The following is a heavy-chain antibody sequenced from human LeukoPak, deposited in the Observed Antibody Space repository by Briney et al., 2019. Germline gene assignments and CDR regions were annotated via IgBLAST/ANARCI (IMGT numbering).Heavy chain of an antibody. CDR2: IYYSGST. J-gene: IGHJ4*02. Sequence: PSETLSLTCTVSGGSISSGDYYWSWIRQPPGKGLEWIGYIYYSGSTYYNPSLKSRVTISVDTSKNQFSLKLSSVTAADTAVYYCARDKAGRYYDSSGYYFDYWGQGTLVTVSS. CDR1: GGSISSGDYY. D-gene: IGHD3-22*01. V-gene: IGHV4-30-4*08. CDR3: ARDKAGRYYDSSGYYFDY.